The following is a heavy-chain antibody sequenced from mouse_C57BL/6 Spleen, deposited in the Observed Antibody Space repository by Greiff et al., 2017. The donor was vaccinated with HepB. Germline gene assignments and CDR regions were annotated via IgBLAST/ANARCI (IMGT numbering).Heavy chain of an antibody. V-gene: IGHV1-5*01. CDR3: TRSTTVVEKAWFAY. D-gene: IGHD1-1*01. CDR1: GYTFTSYW. CDR2: IYPGNGDT. Sequence: EVKLQQSGTVLARPGASVKMSCKTSGYTFTSYWMHWVKQRPGQGLEWIGAIYPGNGDTSYNQKFKGKAKLTADTSASTAYMALSSLTTEDSAVYYCTRSTTVVEKAWFAYWGQGTLVTVAA. J-gene: IGHJ3*01.